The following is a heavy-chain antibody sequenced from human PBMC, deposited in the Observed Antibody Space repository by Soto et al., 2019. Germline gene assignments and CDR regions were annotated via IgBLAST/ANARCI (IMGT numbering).Heavy chain of an antibody. J-gene: IGHJ3*02. Sequence: AGGSLRLSWAASGFTFSIYSMNLVLQAPGKGLEWVSSISSSSSYIYYADSVKGRFTISRDNAKNSLYLQMNSLRDEDTDVYYCARDQGGSYTDAFDIWGQGTMVTVSS. V-gene: IGHV3-21*01. CDR2: ISSSSSYI. CDR1: GFTFSIYS. D-gene: IGHD1-26*01. CDR3: ARDQGGSYTDAFDI.